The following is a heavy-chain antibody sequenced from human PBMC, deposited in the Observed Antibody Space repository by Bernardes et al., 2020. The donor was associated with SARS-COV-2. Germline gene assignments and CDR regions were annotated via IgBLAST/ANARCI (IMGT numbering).Heavy chain of an antibody. CDR2: IWYDGSNK. CDR3: ASGSDYDDSSALGFDC. V-gene: IGHV3-33*01. J-gene: IGHJ4*02. CDR1: GFTFSSYG. Sequence: GGSLILSCAASGFTFSSYGMHWVRQAPGTGLEWVAVIWYDGSNKYYADSVKGRFTISRDNSKNTLYLQMNSLRAEDTAVYYCASGSDYDDSSALGFDCAAPGTLVSVSS. D-gene: IGHD3-22*01.